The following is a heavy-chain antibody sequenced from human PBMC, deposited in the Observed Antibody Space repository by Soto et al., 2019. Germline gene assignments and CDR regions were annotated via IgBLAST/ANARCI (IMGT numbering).Heavy chain of an antibody. J-gene: IGHJ4*03. Sequence: WETLSRTCVVSSYVIESGHYCGWVREPPGKGLEWVGSIYDSGTTYYNPSLRSRVTISADTSKNQFSLSLASVTAADTAVYYCARAPPYYTTRSSTFHNLGPGTMGTVAS. CDR3: ARAPPYYTTRSSTFHN. CDR2: IYDSGTT. CDR1: SYVIESGHY. V-gene: IGHV4-38-2*01. D-gene: IGHD3-3*01.